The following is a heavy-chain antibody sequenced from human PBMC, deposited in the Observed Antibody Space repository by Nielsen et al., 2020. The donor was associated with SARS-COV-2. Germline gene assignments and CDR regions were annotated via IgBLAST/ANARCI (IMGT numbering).Heavy chain of an antibody. CDR3: AKDRGDYGGNFHDY. Sequence: GGSLRLSCAASGFTFSSYGMHWVRQAPGKGLEWVAVIWYDGSNKYYADSVKGRFTISRDNSKNTLYLQMNSLRAEDTAVYYCAKDRGDYGGNFHDYWGQGTLVTVSS. J-gene: IGHJ4*02. V-gene: IGHV3-33*06. CDR1: GFTFSSYG. D-gene: IGHD4-23*01. CDR2: IWYDGSNK.